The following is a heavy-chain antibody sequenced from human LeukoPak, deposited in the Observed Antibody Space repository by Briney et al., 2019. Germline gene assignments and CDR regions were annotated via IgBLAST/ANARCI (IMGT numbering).Heavy chain of an antibody. CDR1: GGTFTSYA. D-gene: IGHD6-13*01. V-gene: IGHV1-69*13. CDR3: AREVRQQLVSNWFDP. CDR2: IIPIFGTA. Sequence: ASVKVSCKASGGTFTSYAISWVRQAPGQGLEWMGGIIPIFGTANYAQKFQGRVTITADESTSTAYMELSSLRSEDTAVYYCAREVRQQLVSNWFDPWGQGTLVTVSS. J-gene: IGHJ5*02.